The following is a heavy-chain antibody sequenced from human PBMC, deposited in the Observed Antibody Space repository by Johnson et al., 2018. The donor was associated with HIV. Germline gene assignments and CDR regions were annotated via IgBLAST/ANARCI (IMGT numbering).Heavy chain of an antibody. J-gene: IGHJ3*02. V-gene: IGHV3-23*04. CDR1: GFTFSSYA. CDR2: INWSGDNI. CDR3: ARGVLAFDI. Sequence: VQLVESGGGLVQPGGSLRLSCAASGFTFSSYAMSWVRQAPGKGLEWVSGINWSGDNIGYADSLKGRFTVSRDNSKQTLYLDMNSLRAEDTAVYYCARGVLAFDIWGQGTMVTVSS. D-gene: IGHD5/OR15-5a*01.